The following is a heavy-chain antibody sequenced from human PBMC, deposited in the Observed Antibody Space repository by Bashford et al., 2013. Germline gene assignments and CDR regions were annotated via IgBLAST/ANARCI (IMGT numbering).Heavy chain of an antibody. Sequence: SETLSLTCTVSGGSISSGDYYWSWIRQPPREGPGVDWVHLLQWEHLLQPVPSKSRVTISVDTSKNQFSLKLSSVTAADTAVYYCARDHPLYVSSLVGEALYIWAEGTNGHRLL. V-gene: IGHV4-30-4*01. D-gene: IGHD6-13*01. J-gene: IGHJ3*02. CDR3: ARDHPLYVSSLVGEALYI. CDR1: GGSISSGDYY. CDR2: LLQWEH.